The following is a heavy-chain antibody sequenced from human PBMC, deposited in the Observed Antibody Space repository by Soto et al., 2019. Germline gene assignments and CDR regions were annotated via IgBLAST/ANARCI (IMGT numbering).Heavy chain of an antibody. V-gene: IGHV1-3*01. D-gene: IGHD3-22*01. J-gene: IGHJ6*02. Sequence: QVQLVQSGAEVKKPGASVKVSCKASGYNFTRHGIQWVRQAPGQRLEGMGWINAGNGNTKYSQKSQGRFTFSRDTSSSTAYMELSSLRSADTAVYYCARDPNDSSAYYHHYYYGMDVWGQGTTVTVSS. CDR3: ARDPNDSSAYYHHYYYGMDV. CDR1: GYNFTRHG. CDR2: INAGNGNT.